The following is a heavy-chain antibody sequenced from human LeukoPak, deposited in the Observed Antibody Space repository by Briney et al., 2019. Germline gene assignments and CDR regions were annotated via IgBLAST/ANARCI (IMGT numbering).Heavy chain of an antibody. D-gene: IGHD1-26*01. Sequence: GGSLRLSCSASGFTFTTYAMSWVRQAPGKGLEWVSAISGSGSSTYYADSVKGRFTISRDNSKNTLFLQMNSLRAEDTAVYYCAKPGWELVTDYFDYWGQGTLVTVSS. CDR2: ISGSGSST. CDR1: GFTFTTYA. J-gene: IGHJ4*02. V-gene: IGHV3-23*01. CDR3: AKPGWELVTDYFDY.